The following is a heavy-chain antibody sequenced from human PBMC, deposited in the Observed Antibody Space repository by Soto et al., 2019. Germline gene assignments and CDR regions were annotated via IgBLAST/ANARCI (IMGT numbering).Heavy chain of an antibody. D-gene: IGHD6-6*01. Sequence: QVQLVQSGAEMKRPGSSVKVSCKASGDMFRNSAFTWVRQAPGQGLDWMGVIIPLFRKTDVAQKFQGRLTFTADESTSTLYMEVSSLTSEDTAVYYCARARLSNGDPNIYFFYGLDVWGQGTTITVSS. J-gene: IGHJ6*02. CDR3: ARARLSNGDPNIYFFYGLDV. CDR1: GDMFRNSA. V-gene: IGHV1-69*01. CDR2: IIPLFRKT.